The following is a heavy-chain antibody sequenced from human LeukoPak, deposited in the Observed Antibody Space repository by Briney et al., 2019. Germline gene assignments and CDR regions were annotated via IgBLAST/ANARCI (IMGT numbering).Heavy chain of an antibody. Sequence: SQTLSLICNVSGGSINAANYYWTWIRQPPGKGLEWIGYISYSGTPYYNPSLNSRVTISLDTSKNQFSLRLNSVTAADTAMYYCARDRYGDFEDYWGQGTLVTVSS. V-gene: IGHV4-30-4*08. CDR3: ARDRYGDFEDY. J-gene: IGHJ4*02. CDR2: ISYSGTP. CDR1: GGSINAANYY. D-gene: IGHD4-17*01.